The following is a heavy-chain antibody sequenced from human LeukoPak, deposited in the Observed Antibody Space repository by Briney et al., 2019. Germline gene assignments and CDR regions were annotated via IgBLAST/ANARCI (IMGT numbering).Heavy chain of an antibody. CDR3: ARDTAMVTYWFDP. J-gene: IGHJ5*02. D-gene: IGHD5-18*01. CDR1: GYTFTGYY. V-gene: IGHV1-2*02. CDR2: INPNSGGT. Sequence: GPSVKVSCKASGYTFTGYYMHWVRQAPGQGLEWMGWINPNSGGTNYAQKFQGRVTMTRDTSISTAYKELSRLRSDDTAVYYCARDTAMVTYWFDPWGQGTLVTVSS.